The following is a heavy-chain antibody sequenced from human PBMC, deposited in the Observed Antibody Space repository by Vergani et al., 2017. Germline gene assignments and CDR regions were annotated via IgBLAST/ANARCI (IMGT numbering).Heavy chain of an antibody. CDR2: IYTSGST. D-gene: IGHD4-17*01. V-gene: IGHV4-4*07. CDR3: ARDLGMTTVTTYPDY. J-gene: IGHJ4*02. Sequence: QVQLQESGPGLVKPSETLSLTCTVSGGSISSYYWSWIRQPAGKGLEWIGRIYTSGSTNYNPSLKSRVTMSVDTSKNSLYLQMNSLRAEDTAVYYCARDLGMTTVTTYPDYWGQGTLVTVSS. CDR1: GGSISSYY.